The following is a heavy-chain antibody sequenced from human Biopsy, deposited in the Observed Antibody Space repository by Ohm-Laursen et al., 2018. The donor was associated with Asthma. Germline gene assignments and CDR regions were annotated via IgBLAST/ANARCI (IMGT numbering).Heavy chain of an antibody. J-gene: IGHJ4*02. CDR2: HDHEEGGT. Sequence: GASVKASCQISGYSLTDLSMHWVRQAPGQGLEWMGGHDHEEGGTVHARRFQGRVTMTEDTSTDTAYMELSSLSTDDPAVYYCASDFPKDYVRYNFQFWGQGTLVTVSS. CDR3: ASDFPKDYVRYNFQF. V-gene: IGHV1-24*01. CDR1: GYSLTDLS. D-gene: IGHD4-17*01.